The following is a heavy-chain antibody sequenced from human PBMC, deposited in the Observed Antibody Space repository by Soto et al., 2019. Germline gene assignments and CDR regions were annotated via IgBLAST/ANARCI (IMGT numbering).Heavy chain of an antibody. V-gene: IGHV3-30-3*01. D-gene: IGHD3-3*02. Sequence: QVQLVESGGGVVQPGRSLRLSCAASGFTFSSYTMHWVRQAPGKGLEWVAVISYDGSNKYYADSVKGRFTISRDNSKNTQYPQMNCLRAEDMAVYYCARDSFRIAAIFGLENWFNPWGQGTLVTVSS. CDR2: ISYDGSNK. CDR1: GFTFSSYT. J-gene: IGHJ5*02. CDR3: ARDSFRIAAIFGLENWFNP.